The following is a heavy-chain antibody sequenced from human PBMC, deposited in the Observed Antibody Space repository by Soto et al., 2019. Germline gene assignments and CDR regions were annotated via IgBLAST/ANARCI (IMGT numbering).Heavy chain of an antibody. CDR1: GFTFSNYW. D-gene: IGHD2-15*01. CDR2: INSDGSVS. CDR3: ARGDCVGGTCYSLAGSFYYYMHV. J-gene: IGHJ6*03. Sequence: EVQLVESGGGLVQPGGSLRLSCAASGFTFSNYWMYWVRQAPGKGLEWVSRINSDGSVSSYADSVQGRLTISRDNVKNTLYLQMDSLRAEDTAVYYCARGDCVGGTCYSLAGSFYYYMHVWGQGTTVTVFS. V-gene: IGHV3-74*02.